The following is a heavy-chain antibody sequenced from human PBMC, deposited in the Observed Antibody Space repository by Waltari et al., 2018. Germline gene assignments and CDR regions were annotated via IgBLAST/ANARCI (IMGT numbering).Heavy chain of an antibody. CDR3: ATRNYGGRAVWFDP. Sequence: QVQLVQSGAEVKKPGASVKVSCKVSGYTLTELSMPWVRRAPGKGLEWVGGFEPGEGETMYAQKCQGRVTMTEDTSTDTAYMELSSLRSEDTAVYYCATRNYGGRAVWFDPWGQGTLVTVSS. D-gene: IGHD4-17*01. CDR2: FEPGEGET. J-gene: IGHJ5*02. V-gene: IGHV1-24*01. CDR1: GYTLTELS.